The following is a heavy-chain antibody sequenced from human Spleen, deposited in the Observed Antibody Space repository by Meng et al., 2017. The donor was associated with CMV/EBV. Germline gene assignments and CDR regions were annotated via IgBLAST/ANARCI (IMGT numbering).Heavy chain of an antibody. J-gene: IGHJ5*02. CDR1: GFIFSNAW. Sequence: RLSCAASGFIFSNAWMNWVRQAPGKGLEWVGHIRSKTNGGTTDYAAPVKGRFTISRDDSKNTSFLQMDTLKTEDTAVYYCTTSPFDPWGQGTLVTVSS. CDR3: TTSPFDP. V-gene: IGHV3-15*01. CDR2: IRSKTNGGTT.